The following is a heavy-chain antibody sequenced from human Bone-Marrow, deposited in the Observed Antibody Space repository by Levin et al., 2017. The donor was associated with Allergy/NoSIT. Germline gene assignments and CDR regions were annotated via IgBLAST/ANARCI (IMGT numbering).Heavy chain of an antibody. CDR2: VAHDGVAK. V-gene: IGHV3-30*18. CDR1: GFTFRSYG. J-gene: IGHJ4*02. Sequence: GGSLRLSCGASGFTFRSYGMHWVRQAPGKGLEWVAVVAHDGVAKYHADSVEGRFTISRDNSKNTLYLQMDSLRAEDTAVYYCEKENAPYSNSGWPLDNWGQGTLVTVSA. D-gene: IGHD6-19*01. CDR3: EKENAPYSNSGWPLDN.